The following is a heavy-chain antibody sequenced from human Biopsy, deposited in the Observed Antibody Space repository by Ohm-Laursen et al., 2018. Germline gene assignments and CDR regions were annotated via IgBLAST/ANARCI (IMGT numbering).Heavy chain of an antibody. CDR3: ARDRRTISGVLTDFDY. CDR1: GYTFSSSD. J-gene: IGHJ4*02. CDR2: ISPYNGNT. V-gene: IGHV1-18*01. D-gene: IGHD3-3*01. Sequence: ASVKVSCNASGYTFSSSDINWVRQAPGQGLEWMGWISPYNGNTDSAQKVQGRVTMTTDTSTSTVYMELRSLRSDDTAVYYCARDRRTISGVLTDFDYWGQGTLVTVSS.